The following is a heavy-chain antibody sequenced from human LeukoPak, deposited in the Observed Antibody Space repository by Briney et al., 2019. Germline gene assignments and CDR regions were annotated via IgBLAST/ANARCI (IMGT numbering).Heavy chain of an antibody. V-gene: IGHV3-23*01. CDR2: ITSGGDFT. D-gene: IGHD6-19*01. CDR1: AFTFSRYG. Sequence: GGSLRLSCAASAFTFSRYGMSWVRQAPGKGLEWVPTITSGGDFTYFADSMKGRFTISTDYSKNTLYLQMNSLRAEDTAVYYCAKRHSSGWYFLDYWGQGTLVTVSS. CDR3: AKRHSSGWYFLDY. J-gene: IGHJ4*02.